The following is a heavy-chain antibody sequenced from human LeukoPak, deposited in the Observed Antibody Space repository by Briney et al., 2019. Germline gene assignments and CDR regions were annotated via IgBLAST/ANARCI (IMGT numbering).Heavy chain of an antibody. D-gene: IGHD2-15*01. CDR1: GFTFSSYA. V-gene: IGHV3-30-3*02. Sequence: GGSLRLSCAASGFTFSSYAMHWVRQAPGKGLEWVAVISYDGSNKYYADSVKGRFTISRDNSKNTLYRQMNSLRAEDTAVYYCAKNSVPCRSWGQGTLVTVSS. J-gene: IGHJ4*02. CDR3: AKNSVPCRS. CDR2: ISYDGSNK.